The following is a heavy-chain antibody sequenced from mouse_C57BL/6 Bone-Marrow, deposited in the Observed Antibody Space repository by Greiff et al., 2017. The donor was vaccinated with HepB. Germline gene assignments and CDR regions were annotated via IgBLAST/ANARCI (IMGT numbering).Heavy chain of an antibody. V-gene: IGHV3-1*01. D-gene: IGHD2-4*01. CDR1: GYSITSGYD. CDR2: ISYSGST. Sequence: EVKLMESGPGMVKPSQSLSLTCTVTGYSITSGYDWHWIRHFPGNKLEWMGYISYSGSTNYNPSLKSRISITHDTSKNHFFLKLNSVTTEDTATYYCATSIYYDYDGFAYWGQGTLVTVSA. J-gene: IGHJ3*01. CDR3: ATSIYYDYDGFAY.